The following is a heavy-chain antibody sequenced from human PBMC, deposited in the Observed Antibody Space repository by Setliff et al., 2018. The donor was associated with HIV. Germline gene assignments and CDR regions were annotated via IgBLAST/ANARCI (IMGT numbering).Heavy chain of an antibody. CDR1: GGSHSDYY. V-gene: IGHV4-38-2*02. CDR3: ASSSLGQRGGMDV. Sequence: SETLSLTCTVSGGSHSDYYWSWIRQAPGKGLEWIGSIYHSGSTYYNPSLRSRVTISVDTSKNQFSLKLSSVTAADTAVYYCASSSLGQRGGMDVWGQGTTVTVSS. CDR2: IYHSGST. D-gene: IGHD6-25*01. J-gene: IGHJ6*02.